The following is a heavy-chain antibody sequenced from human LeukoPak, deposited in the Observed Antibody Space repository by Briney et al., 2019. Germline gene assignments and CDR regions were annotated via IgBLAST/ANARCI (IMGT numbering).Heavy chain of an antibody. D-gene: IGHD2-15*01. V-gene: IGHV3-74*01. CDR1: GFTFRSYW. CDR3: AREGGGSFFN. CDR2: VNGDGTRT. J-gene: IGHJ4*02. Sequence: GGSLRLSCAASGFTFRSYWMRWVRHAPEKGLVWVSRVNGDGTRTNYADSVKGRFSISRDNAKNTLYLQMNSLRAEDTAVYYCAREGGGSFFNWGQGTLVTVSS.